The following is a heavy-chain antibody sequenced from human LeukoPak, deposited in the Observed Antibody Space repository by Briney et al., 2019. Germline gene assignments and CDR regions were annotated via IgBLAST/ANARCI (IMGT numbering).Heavy chain of an antibody. CDR1: GFTFSNYG. CDR2: ISNDGTNK. J-gene: IGHJ4*02. V-gene: IGHV3-30*03. Sequence: PGRSLRLSCAASGFTFSNYGMHWVRQAPGKGLEWLAVISNDGTNKYYADSVKGRFTISRDNSKNTLFLQVTGLRAEDTAVYHCASDRVMGAFDCWGQGTLVTVSS. D-gene: IGHD1-26*01. CDR3: ASDRVMGAFDC.